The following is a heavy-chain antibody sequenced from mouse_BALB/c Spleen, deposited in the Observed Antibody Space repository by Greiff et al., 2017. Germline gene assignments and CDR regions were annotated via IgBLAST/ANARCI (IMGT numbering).Heavy chain of an antibody. CDR2: ISNGGGST. J-gene: IGHJ3*01. CDR1: RFTFSSYT. Sequence: EVKLMESGGGLVQPGGSLKLSCAASRFTFSSYTMSWVRQTPEKRLEWVAYISNGGGSTYYPDTVKGRFTISRDNAKNTLYLQMSSLKSEDTAMYYCARHAYGNSAWFAYWGQGTLVTVSA. D-gene: IGHD2-10*02. V-gene: IGHV5-12-2*01. CDR3: ARHAYGNSAWFAY.